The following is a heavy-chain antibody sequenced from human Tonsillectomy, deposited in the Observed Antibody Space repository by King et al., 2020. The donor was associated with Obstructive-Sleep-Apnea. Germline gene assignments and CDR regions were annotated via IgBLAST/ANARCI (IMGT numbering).Heavy chain of an antibody. CDR1: GGSISSYY. CDR3: ARTEYCGGDCRRFDS. J-gene: IGHJ4*02. V-gene: IGHV4-59*08. Sequence: QLQESGPGLVKPSETLSLTCTVSGGSISSYYWSWIRQPPGKGLEWIGYIYYSGSTNYNPSLKRRVTISVDTSKNQFSLKLSSVTAADTAVYYWARTEYCGGDCRRFDSWGQGTLVTVSS. D-gene: IGHD2-21*02. CDR2: IYYSGST.